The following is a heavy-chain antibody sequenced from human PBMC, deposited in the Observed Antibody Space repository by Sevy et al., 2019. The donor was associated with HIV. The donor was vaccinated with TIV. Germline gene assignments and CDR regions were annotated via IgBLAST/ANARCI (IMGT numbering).Heavy chain of an antibody. CDR3: ARATPGVTSTSGAFDP. V-gene: IGHV4-61*02. CDR1: GGSISSGTYY. D-gene: IGHD7-27*01. J-gene: IGHJ5*02. Sequence: SETLSLTCTVSGGSISSGTYYWNWIRQPAGKGLAWIGRIYTSGSSDYSPSLKSRVTMSIDTSKNQFSLKLSSLTAADTAVYYCARATPGVTSTSGAFDPWGQGTLVTVSS. CDR2: IYTSGSS.